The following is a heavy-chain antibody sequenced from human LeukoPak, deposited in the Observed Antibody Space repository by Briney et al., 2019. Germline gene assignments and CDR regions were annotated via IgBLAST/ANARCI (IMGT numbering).Heavy chain of an antibody. CDR2: ISAYNGDT. CDR1: GGTFSSYA. D-gene: IGHD4-17*01. V-gene: IGHV1-18*01. J-gene: IGHJ3*02. CDR3: ARGGGYGDYYDAFDI. Sequence: ASVKVSCKASGGTFSSYAISWVRQAPGQGLEWMGWISAYNGDTNYAQKLQGRVTMTTDTSTSTAYMEVRSLRSDDTAVYYCARGGGYGDYYDAFDIWGQGTMVTVSS.